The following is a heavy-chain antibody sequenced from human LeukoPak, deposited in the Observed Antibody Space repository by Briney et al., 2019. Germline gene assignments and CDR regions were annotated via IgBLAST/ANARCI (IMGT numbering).Heavy chain of an antibody. V-gene: IGHV1-69*05. CDR2: IIPTFGST. CDR3: ARDVVYEGLWLRSWYFDL. Sequence: SVKVPCKASGGTLSRYGINWVRQAPGQGLEWMGRIIPTFGSTNYAQNFQGRATITTDESTTTAYMEVTSLTSEDTAVYYCARDVVYEGLWLRSWYFDLWGRGTLVTVSS. CDR1: GGTLSRYG. D-gene: IGHD5-18*01. J-gene: IGHJ2*01.